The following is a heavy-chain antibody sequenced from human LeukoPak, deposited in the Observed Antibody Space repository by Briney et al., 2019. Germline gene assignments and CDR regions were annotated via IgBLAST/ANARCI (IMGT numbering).Heavy chain of an antibody. J-gene: IGHJ5*02. D-gene: IGHD2/OR15-2a*01. Sequence: ASVKVSCKASGYTFTVYYMHRVRRAPGQRLEWRVWTTPNSGGTNDAQTFQGRVTMTRDTSISTAYMELSRLRSDDTAVYYCARDYLGNTRDWFDPWGQGTLVTVSS. V-gene: IGHV1-2*02. CDR1: GYTFTVYY. CDR3: ARDYLGNTRDWFDP. CDR2: TTPNSGGT.